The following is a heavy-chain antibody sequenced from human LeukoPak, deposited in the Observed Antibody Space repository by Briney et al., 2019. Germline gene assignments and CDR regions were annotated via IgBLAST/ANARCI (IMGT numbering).Heavy chain of an antibody. CDR3: ARDSMVVVTIHDAFEI. CDR2: ISGDNGRT. CDR1: GYTFTKYG. D-gene: IGHD2-2*01. V-gene: IGHV1-18*01. J-gene: IGHJ3*02. Sequence: ASVKVSCKPSGYTFTKYGISWVRQGPGQGLEWVGWISGDNGRTDYAPNFLGRVTLTTDTSTSTAHMNLRGLKTDDTAVYFCARDSMVVVTIHDAFEIWGQGTKVTVSS.